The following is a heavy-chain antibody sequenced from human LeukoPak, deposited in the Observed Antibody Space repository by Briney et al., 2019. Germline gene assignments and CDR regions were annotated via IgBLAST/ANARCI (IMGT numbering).Heavy chain of an antibody. V-gene: IGHV4-30-2*01. Sequence: RPSETLSLTCAVSGGSISSGGYSWSWIRQPPGKGLEWIGYIYHSGSTYYNPSLKSRVTISVDRSKNQFSLKLSSVTAADTAVYYCARQSFLINAFDIWGQGTMVTVSS. D-gene: IGHD2-8*01. J-gene: IGHJ3*02. CDR3: ARQSFLINAFDI. CDR1: GGSISSGGYS. CDR2: IYHSGST.